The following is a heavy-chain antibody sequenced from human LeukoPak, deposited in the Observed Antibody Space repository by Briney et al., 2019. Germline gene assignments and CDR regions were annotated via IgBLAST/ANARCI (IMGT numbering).Heavy chain of an antibody. D-gene: IGHD6-13*01. CDR3: ARGNRGSSWYYFDY. J-gene: IGHJ4*02. CDR2: INHSGST. CDR1: GGSFSGYY. Sequence: SETLSLTCAVYGGSFSGYYWSWIRQPPGKGLEWIGEINHSGSTNYNPSIKSRVTISVDTSKNQFSLKLSSVTAADTAVYYCARGNRGSSWYYFDYWGQGTLVTVSS. V-gene: IGHV4-34*01.